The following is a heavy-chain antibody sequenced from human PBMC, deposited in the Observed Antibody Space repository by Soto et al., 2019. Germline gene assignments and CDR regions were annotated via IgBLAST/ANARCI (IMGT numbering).Heavy chain of an antibody. CDR2: LYYRGGF. CDR3: AGGLRCVDP. Sequence: SESLTLTAALSKCSIISHSYCWDPVRQPPGKGLEWIVSLYYRGGFYYNPSLKSRVTISVDTSKNQFSLKLNSVTAADPAVYYCAGGLRCVDPWGQGTLVTVS. V-gene: IGHV4-39*01. D-gene: IGHD3-3*01. CDR1: KCSIISHSYC. J-gene: IGHJ5*02.